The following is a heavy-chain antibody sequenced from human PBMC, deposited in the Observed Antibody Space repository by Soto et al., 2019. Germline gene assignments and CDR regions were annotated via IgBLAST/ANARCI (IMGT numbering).Heavy chain of an antibody. V-gene: IGHV4-34*01. D-gene: IGHD2-15*01. CDR3: ARVGVVVVAATLASWFDP. CDR1: GGSFSGYY. J-gene: IGHJ5*02. CDR2: INHSGST. Sequence: QVQLQQWGAGLLKPSETLSLTCAVYGGSFSGYYWSWIRQPPGKGLEWIGEINHSGSTNYNPSLKSRVTISVDTSKNQFSLKLSSVTAADTAVYYCARVGVVVVAATLASWFDPWGQGTLVTVSS.